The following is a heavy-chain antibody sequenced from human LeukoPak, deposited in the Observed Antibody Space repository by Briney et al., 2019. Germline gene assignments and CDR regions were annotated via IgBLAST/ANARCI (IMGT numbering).Heavy chain of an antibody. CDR3: AKWRGTWVFDS. Sequence: GESLRLSCAASGFTFSTYAMTWVHQARGKGLEWVSGIRDSDDDTNYADSVKGRFTISRDNSKNTLYLQMNRLRAEDTAVYYCAKWRGTWVFDSRGQGTLVTVSS. CDR2: IRDSDDDT. CDR1: GFTFSTYA. J-gene: IGHJ4*02. V-gene: IGHV3-23*01. D-gene: IGHD3-16*01.